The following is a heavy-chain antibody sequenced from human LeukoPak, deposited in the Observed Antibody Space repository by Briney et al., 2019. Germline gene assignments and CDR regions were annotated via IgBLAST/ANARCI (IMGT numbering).Heavy chain of an antibody. CDR3: TTDRGDGYNGAPYYFDY. Sequence: PGGSLRLSCAASGFTFSNAWISWVRQAPGKGLEWVGRIKSKTDGGTTDYAAPVKGRFTISRDDSKNTLYLQMNSLKTEDTAVYYCTTDRGDGYNGAPYYFDYWGQGTLVTVSS. CDR2: IKSKTDGGTT. D-gene: IGHD5-24*01. CDR1: GFTFSNAW. J-gene: IGHJ4*02. V-gene: IGHV3-15*01.